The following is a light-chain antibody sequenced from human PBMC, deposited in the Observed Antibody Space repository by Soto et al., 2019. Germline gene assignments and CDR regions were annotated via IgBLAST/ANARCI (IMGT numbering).Light chain of an antibody. Sequence: EIVMTQSPATLSVSPGERATLSCRASQSVSSNLAWYQQKPGQAPRLLIYGASNRATGIPDRFSGSGSGTDFTLTISRPEPEDFAVYYCQQYGSSGTFGQGTEVDIK. CDR1: QSVSSN. J-gene: IGKJ1*01. V-gene: IGKV3-20*01. CDR3: QQYGSSGT. CDR2: GAS.